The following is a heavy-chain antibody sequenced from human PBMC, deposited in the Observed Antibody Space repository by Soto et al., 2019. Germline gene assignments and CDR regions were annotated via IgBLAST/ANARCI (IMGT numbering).Heavy chain of an antibody. Sequence: ASVKVSCKASGYTFTGYYMHWVRQAPGQGLEWMGWINPNSGGTNYAQKFQGWVTMTRDTSISTAYMELSRLRSDDTAVYYCARSPQIGSTIRFDYWGQGTLVTVSS. D-gene: IGHD2-15*01. CDR2: INPNSGGT. CDR1: GYTFTGYY. V-gene: IGHV1-2*04. J-gene: IGHJ4*02. CDR3: ARSPQIGSTIRFDY.